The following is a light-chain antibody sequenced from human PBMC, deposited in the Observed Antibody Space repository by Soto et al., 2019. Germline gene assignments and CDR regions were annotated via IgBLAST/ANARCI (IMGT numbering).Light chain of an antibody. CDR1: SSDVVAHNF. Sequence: QSVLTQPPSASGSPGRSVTISCTGTSSDVVAHNFVSWHQQHPGKAPKLMVYEVSKRPSGVPDRFSGSRSGNTASLTVSGLQAEDEADYYCSSYAGSNNYVFGTG. V-gene: IGLV2-8*01. CDR3: SSYAGSNNYV. CDR2: EVS. J-gene: IGLJ1*01.